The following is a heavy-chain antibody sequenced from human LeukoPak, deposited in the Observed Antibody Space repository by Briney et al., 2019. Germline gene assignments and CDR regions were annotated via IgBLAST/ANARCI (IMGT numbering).Heavy chain of an antibody. V-gene: IGHV4-39*07. D-gene: IGHD2-2*01. CDR3: ARGYQLLWDYDY. J-gene: IGHJ4*02. CDR2: IYYSGST. CDR1: GGSISSSSYY. Sequence: SETLSLTCTVSGGSISSSSYYWGWIRQPPGKGLEWIGGIYYSGSTYYNPSLKSRVTISVDTSKNQFSLKLSSVTAADTAVYYCARGYQLLWDYDYWGQGTLVTVSS.